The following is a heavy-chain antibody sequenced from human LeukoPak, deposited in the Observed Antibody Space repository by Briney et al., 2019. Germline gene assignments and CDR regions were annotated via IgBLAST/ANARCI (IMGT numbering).Heavy chain of an antibody. CDR1: GYSISSGYY. V-gene: IGHV4-38-2*02. J-gene: IGHJ5*02. Sequence: PSETLSLTCTVSGYSISSGYYWGWIRQPPGKGLEWIGSIYYSGSTYYNPSLKSRVTISVDTSKNQFSLKLSSVTAADTAVYYCATLYSSSTWFDPWGQGTLVTVSS. CDR2: IYYSGST. CDR3: ATLYSSSTWFDP. D-gene: IGHD6-6*01.